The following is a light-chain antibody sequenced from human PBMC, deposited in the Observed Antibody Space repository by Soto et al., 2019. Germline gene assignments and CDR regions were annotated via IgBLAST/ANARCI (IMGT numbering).Light chain of an antibody. Sequence: DIQMTQSPSSLSASVGDSVTITCRASQGISNNLAWYQQKPGKVPKLLIYGASTLQSGVPSRFSGSRSGTDFTLTISSLQPEDVATYYCQKDDSAPLTFGQGTKVDFK. CDR1: QGISNN. CDR3: QKDDSAPLT. J-gene: IGKJ1*01. CDR2: GAS. V-gene: IGKV1-27*01.